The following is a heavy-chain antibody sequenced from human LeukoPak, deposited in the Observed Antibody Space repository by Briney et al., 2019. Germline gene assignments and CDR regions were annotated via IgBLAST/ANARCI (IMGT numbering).Heavy chain of an antibody. Sequence: GGSLRLSCAASGFTFSSYGMHWVRQAPGKGLEWVAFIRYDGSNKYYADSVKGRFTISRDNSKNTLYLQMNSLRAEDTAVYYCAKPIYDFWSGYSSGANWFDPWGQGTLVTVSS. D-gene: IGHD3-3*01. CDR1: GFTFSSYG. V-gene: IGHV3-30*02. CDR3: AKPIYDFWSGYSSGANWFDP. CDR2: IRYDGSNK. J-gene: IGHJ5*02.